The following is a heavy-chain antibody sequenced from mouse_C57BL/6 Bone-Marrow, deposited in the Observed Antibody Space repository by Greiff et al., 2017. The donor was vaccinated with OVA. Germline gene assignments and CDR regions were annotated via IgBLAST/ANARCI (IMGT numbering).Heavy chain of an antibody. CDR3: TSIYYGYDGFAY. J-gene: IGHJ3*01. V-gene: IGHV14-4*01. CDR2: IDPENGDT. D-gene: IGHD2-2*01. Sequence: VQLQQSGAELVRPGASVKLSCTASGFNIKDDYMHWVKQRPEQGLEWIGWIDPENGDTEYASKLQGKATITADTSSNTSYLQLSSLTSEDTAVYYCTSIYYGYDGFAYWGQGTLVTVSA. CDR1: GFNIKDDY.